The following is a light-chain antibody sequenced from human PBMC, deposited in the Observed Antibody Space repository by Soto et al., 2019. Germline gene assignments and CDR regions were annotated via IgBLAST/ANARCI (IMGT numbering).Light chain of an antibody. J-gene: IGKJ2*01. CDR3: QQRSNWPYT. V-gene: IGKV3-11*01. Sequence: ETVLTQSPATLSLSPGERATLSCRASQSVSSYLAWYQQKPDQAPRLLIYDASNRATGIPARFSGSGSGTDFTLTSSSLEPEDFAVYYCQQRSNWPYTFGQGTKLEIK. CDR2: DAS. CDR1: QSVSSY.